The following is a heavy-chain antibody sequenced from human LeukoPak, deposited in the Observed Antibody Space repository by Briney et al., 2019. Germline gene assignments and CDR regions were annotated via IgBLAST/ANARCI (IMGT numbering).Heavy chain of an antibody. J-gene: IGHJ3*02. V-gene: IGHV1-46*01. Sequence: ASVKVSCKASGYTFTSYYMHWVRQAPGQGLEWMGIINPSGGSTSYAQKSQGRVTMTRDMSTSTVYMELSSLRSEDTAVYYCARDPFTMIVDHDAFDIWGQGTMVTVSS. CDR3: ARDPFTMIVDHDAFDI. CDR1: GYTFTSYY. D-gene: IGHD3-22*01. CDR2: INPSGGST.